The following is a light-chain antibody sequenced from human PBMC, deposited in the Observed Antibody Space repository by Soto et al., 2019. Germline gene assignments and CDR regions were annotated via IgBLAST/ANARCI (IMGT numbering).Light chain of an antibody. CDR2: GAS. Sequence: EIVLTQSPGTLSLSPEERATLSCRASQSVSSSYLAWYQQKPGQAPRLLIYGASSRATGIPDRFSGSGSGTDFTLTISRLEPEDFAVYYCQQYGSSPITVGQGTRLEIK. V-gene: IGKV3-20*01. CDR3: QQYGSSPIT. CDR1: QSVSSSY. J-gene: IGKJ5*01.